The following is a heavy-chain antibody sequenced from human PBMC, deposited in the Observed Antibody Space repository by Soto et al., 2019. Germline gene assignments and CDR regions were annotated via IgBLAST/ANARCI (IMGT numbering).Heavy chain of an antibody. J-gene: IGHJ6*03. CDR1: GYSFTSYW. CDR3: ARRAAACFGLRYYMDV. CDR2: IYPGDSDT. V-gene: IGHV5-51*01. D-gene: IGHD6-13*01. Sequence: GESLKISCKGSGYSFTSYWIGWVRQMPGKGLEWMGIIYPGDSDTRYSPSFQGQVTISADKSISTAYLQWSSLKASDTAMYYCARRAAACFGLRYYMDVWGKGTTVTVSS.